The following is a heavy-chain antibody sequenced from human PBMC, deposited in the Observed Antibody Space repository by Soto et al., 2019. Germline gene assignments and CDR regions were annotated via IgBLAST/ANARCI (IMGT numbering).Heavy chain of an antibody. J-gene: IGHJ4*02. Sequence: EVQLLESGGGLVQPGGSLRLSCTVSGFTFANYAMAWVRQAPGKGLEWVSGISASGVRTYYADSAKGRFTISRDNSNNTLYLPMTSLRAEDTAVYYCAKDLVVLSARFESWGQGALVTVSS. D-gene: IGHD2-15*01. CDR1: GFTFANYA. CDR2: ISASGVRT. V-gene: IGHV3-23*01. CDR3: AKDLVVLSARFES.